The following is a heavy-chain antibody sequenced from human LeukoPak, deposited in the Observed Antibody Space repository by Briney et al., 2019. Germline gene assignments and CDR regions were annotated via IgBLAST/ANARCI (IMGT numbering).Heavy chain of an antibody. CDR2: ISYDGSNK. CDR1: GCTFSSYA. CDR3: ARDKTMIVVVTYYYGMDV. Sequence: GGSLRLSCAASGCTFSSYAMHWVRKAPRKGLGWEAVISYDGSNKYYADSVKGRFTISRDNSKNTLYLQMNSLRAEDTAVYYCARDKTMIVVVTYYYGMDVWGQGTTVTVSS. D-gene: IGHD3-22*01. J-gene: IGHJ6*02. V-gene: IGHV3-30-3*01.